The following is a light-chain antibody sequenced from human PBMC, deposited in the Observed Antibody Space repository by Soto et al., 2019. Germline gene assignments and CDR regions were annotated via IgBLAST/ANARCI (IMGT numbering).Light chain of an antibody. V-gene: IGKV1-5*01. J-gene: IGKJ2*01. CDR1: QSISHY. CDR2: DAS. Sequence: DIQMTQSPSSLSASVGDRVTITCRASQSISHYLAWYQQKPGKAPKLLIYDASTLQGGIASRFSGSGSGTKFTLIISSLQPDDFATYYCQQYKSDSTFGQGSKVDIK. CDR3: QQYKSDST.